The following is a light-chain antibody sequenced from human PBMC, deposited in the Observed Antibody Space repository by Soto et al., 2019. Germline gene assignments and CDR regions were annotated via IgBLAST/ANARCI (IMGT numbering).Light chain of an antibody. CDR2: DAS. Sequence: DIQMTQSPSTLSASIGDRVTITCRASQRINKWLAWHQQKPGKAPKLLIYDASSLQSGVPPRFSGSGSGTEFTLTIRSLQPDDIATYYCQQYSSYSAWTFGEGPKVDIK. CDR3: QQYSSYSAWT. J-gene: IGKJ1*01. CDR1: QRINKW. V-gene: IGKV1-5*01.